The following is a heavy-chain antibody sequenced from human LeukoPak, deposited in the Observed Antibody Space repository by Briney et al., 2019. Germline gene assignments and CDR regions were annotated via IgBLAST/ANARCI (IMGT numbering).Heavy chain of an antibody. CDR2: ISGSGGST. CDR1: GFTFSSYA. J-gene: IGHJ6*02. CDR3: AKDQRAINYYYGMDV. V-gene: IGHV3-23*01. D-gene: IGHD3-10*01. Sequence: GRSLRFSCAASGFTFSSYAMSWVRQAPGKGLEWVSAISGSGGSTYYADSVKGRFTISRDNSKNTLYLQMNSLRAEDTAVYYCAKDQRAINYYYGMDVWGQGTTVTVSS.